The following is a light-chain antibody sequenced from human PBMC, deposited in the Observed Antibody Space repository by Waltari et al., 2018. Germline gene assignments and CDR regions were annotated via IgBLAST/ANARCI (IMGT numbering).Light chain of an antibody. CDR3: QENNHWPPVWT. CDR2: AAS. CDR1: QSVSSN. J-gene: IGKJ1*01. V-gene: IGKV3-15*01. Sequence: EIVLTQSPATLSVSPGERVTLSCRASQSVSSNLAWYQQKPGQAPRLIIYAASNRATGIPARFSGSGSGTEFTLTISSLQSEDFAVYYCQENNHWPPVWTFGQGTNLEIK.